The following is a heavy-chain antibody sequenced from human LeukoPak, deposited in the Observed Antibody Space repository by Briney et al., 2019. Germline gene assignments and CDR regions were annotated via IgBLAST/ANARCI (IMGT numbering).Heavy chain of an antibody. Sequence: SETLSLTCTVSGGSISSSSYYWGWIRQPPGKGLEWIGSIYYSGSTYYNPSLKSRVTISVDTSKNQFSLKLSSVTAADTAVYYCARDLRVFKQYSSSWHPVGNWFDPWGQGTLVTVSS. J-gene: IGHJ5*02. CDR3: ARDLRVFKQYSSSWHPVGNWFDP. V-gene: IGHV4-39*07. CDR1: GGSISSSSYY. CDR2: IYYSGST. D-gene: IGHD6-13*01.